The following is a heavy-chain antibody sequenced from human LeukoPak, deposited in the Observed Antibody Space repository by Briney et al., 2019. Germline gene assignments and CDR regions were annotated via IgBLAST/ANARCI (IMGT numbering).Heavy chain of an antibody. Sequence: ASLKVSCKASGYTFTAYYMHWVRQGPGQGLEWMGRINPNSGGSDYAQKFQGRVTMTRDTSISTAYLELSRLISDDTAVYYCATLSDSSSDCWGEGTLVTASS. CDR1: GYTFTAYY. V-gene: IGHV1-2*06. D-gene: IGHD6-13*01. J-gene: IGHJ4*02. CDR3: ATLSDSSSDC. CDR2: INPNSGGS.